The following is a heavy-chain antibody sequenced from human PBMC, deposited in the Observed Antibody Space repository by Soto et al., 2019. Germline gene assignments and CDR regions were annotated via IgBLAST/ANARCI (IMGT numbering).Heavy chain of an antibody. D-gene: IGHD1-26*01. V-gene: IGHV3-53*02. J-gene: IGHJ4*01. CDR2: IYSGGTT. CDR3: GRGYSGSQRQLAVDY. CDR1: GFSVGSNY. Sequence: EVQLVETGGGLIQPRGSLRLSCAASGFSVGSNYMSWVRQAPGKGLEWVSVIYSGGTTYYADSVKGRFTISRDNSKNTLYLQMNSLRVEDTAMYYCGRGYSGSQRQLAVDYWGQEPLSPSPQ.